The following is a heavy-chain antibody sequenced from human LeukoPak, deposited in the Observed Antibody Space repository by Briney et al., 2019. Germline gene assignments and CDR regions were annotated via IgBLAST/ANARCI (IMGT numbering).Heavy chain of an antibody. J-gene: IGHJ4*02. CDR1: GFTFSSYG. V-gene: IGHV3-33*08. D-gene: IGHD5-24*01. CDR3: ARDRGRWLEFFDY. CDR2: IWYDGSNK. Sequence: GGSLRLSCSASGFTFSSYGMQWVRQAPGKGLEWVAVIWYDGSNKYYADSVKGRFTISRDNSKNTLYLQMNSLRAEDTAVYYCARDRGRWLEFFDYWGQGTLVTVSS.